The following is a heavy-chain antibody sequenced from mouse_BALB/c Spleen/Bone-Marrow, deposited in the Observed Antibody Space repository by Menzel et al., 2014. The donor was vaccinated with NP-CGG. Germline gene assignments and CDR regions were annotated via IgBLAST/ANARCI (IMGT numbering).Heavy chain of an antibody. Sequence: QQSGAELARPGASVKMSCKASGDTFAYYKVHWGKQRPGQGLEWIGYINPSSGYTNYNQKFKDRATLTTDKSSSTAYMQLSSLTSEDSAVYYCAREVYGSWFAYWGQGTLVTVSA. CDR1: GDTFAYYK. J-gene: IGHJ3*01. CDR2: INPSSGYT. V-gene: IGHV1-4*01. D-gene: IGHD2-2*01. CDR3: AREVYGSWFAY.